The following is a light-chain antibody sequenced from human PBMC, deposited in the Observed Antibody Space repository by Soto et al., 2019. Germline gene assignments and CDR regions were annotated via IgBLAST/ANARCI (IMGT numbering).Light chain of an antibody. V-gene: IGLV1-40*01. CDR2: VNS. J-gene: IGLJ2*01. CDR1: SSNIGAGYN. Sequence: QSVLTQPPSVSGAPGQRVTISCTRSSSNIGAGYNVHWYQQLPGTAPKLLIYVNSNRPSGVPDRFSGSKSGTSASLAITGLQAEDEADDYCQAYDSSLSGVVFGGGTKLTVL. CDR3: QAYDSSLSGVV.